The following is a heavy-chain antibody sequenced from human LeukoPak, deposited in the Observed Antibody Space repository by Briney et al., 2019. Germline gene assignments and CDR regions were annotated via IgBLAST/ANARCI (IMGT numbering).Heavy chain of an antibody. CDR3: ARGPGIVVVTATTRSAFDI. CDR2: INHSGST. V-gene: IGHV4-30-4*08. D-gene: IGHD2-21*02. J-gene: IGHJ3*02. CDR1: GGSISSGDYY. Sequence: SQTLSLTCTVSGGSISSGDYYWSWIRQPPGKGLEWTGEINHSGSTNYNPSLKSRVTISVDTSKNQFSLKLSSVTAADTAVYYCARGPGIVVVTATTRSAFDIWGQGTMVTVSS.